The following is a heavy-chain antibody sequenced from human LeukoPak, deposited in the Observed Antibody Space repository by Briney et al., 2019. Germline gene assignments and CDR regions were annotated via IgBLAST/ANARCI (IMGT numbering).Heavy chain of an antibody. V-gene: IGHV1-69*13. J-gene: IGHJ4*02. Sequence: SVKVSCKASGGTFSSYAISWVRQAPGQGLEWMGGIIPIFGTANYAQKFQGRVTITADGSTSTAYMELSSLRSEDTAVYYCARNIAYYYGSGSYLAFDYWGQGTLVTVSS. CDR1: GGTFSSYA. CDR2: IIPIFGTA. CDR3: ARNIAYYYGSGSYLAFDY. D-gene: IGHD3-10*01.